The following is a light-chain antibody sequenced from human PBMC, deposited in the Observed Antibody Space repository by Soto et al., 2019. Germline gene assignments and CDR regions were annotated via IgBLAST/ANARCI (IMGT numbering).Light chain of an antibody. J-gene: IGKJ1*01. CDR3: QKYNSAPRT. CDR1: QGISSY. CDR2: AAS. Sequence: DIQMTQSPSSLSASVGDRVTITCRASQGISSYLAWYQQKPGKVPKLLIYAASTLHSGVPSRFSGSGSGTDFTLTIRSLQAEDGATYYCQKYNSAPRTFGQGTKVESK. V-gene: IGKV1-27*01.